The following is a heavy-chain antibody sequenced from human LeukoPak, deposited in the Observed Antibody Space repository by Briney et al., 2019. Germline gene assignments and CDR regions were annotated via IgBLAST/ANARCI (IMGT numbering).Heavy chain of an antibody. Sequence: GGSLRLSCAASGSPFSTNAMSWVRQAPGKGLEWVSGISGGGGSTYYADSVKGRFTISRDNSKNTLYLQMNSLRADDTAVYYCAKGQSGYEPFDYWGQGTLVTVSS. CDR2: ISGGGGST. CDR1: GSPFSTNA. D-gene: IGHD5-12*01. CDR3: AKGQSGYEPFDY. V-gene: IGHV3-23*01. J-gene: IGHJ4*02.